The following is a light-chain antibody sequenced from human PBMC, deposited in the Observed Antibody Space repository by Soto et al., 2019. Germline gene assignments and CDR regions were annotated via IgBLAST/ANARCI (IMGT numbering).Light chain of an antibody. J-gene: IGKJ1*01. Sequence: EIMLTQSPATLSLSPGERATISCRASQSVSSYLAWYQQKPGQAPRLLIYDASNRATGIPARFSGSGSGTDFTLTISSLEPEDFAVYYCQQRSNWPTTFGQGTKV. CDR3: QQRSNWPTT. CDR2: DAS. CDR1: QSVSSY. V-gene: IGKV3-11*01.